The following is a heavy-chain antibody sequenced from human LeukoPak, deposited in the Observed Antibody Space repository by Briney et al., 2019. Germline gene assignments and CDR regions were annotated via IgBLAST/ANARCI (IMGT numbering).Heavy chain of an antibody. V-gene: IGHV1-18*01. CDR2: ISAYNGNT. CDR1: GYTFTSYG. CDR3: ARDHSYGNYRYYYYYMDV. Sequence: GASVKVSCKASGYTFTSYGISWVRQAPGQGLEWMGWISAYNGNTNYAQKLQGRVTMTTDTSTSTAYMELRSLRSDDTAVYYCARDHSYGNYRYYYYYMDVWGKGTTVTVSS. D-gene: IGHD4-11*01. J-gene: IGHJ6*03.